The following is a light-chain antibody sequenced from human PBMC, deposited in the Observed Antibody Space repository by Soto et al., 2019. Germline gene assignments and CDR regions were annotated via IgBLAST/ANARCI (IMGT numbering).Light chain of an antibody. Sequence: DIQMTQSPSSLSASVGDRVSISCRASQDVGTYLAWYQQRPGKLPDLLIFAASSLHSGVPSRFSAGGSGTEFTLTISSLQPEDLATYYCQHYNSYSEAFGQGTKVDIK. J-gene: IGKJ1*01. V-gene: IGKV1-27*01. CDR1: QDVGTY. CDR3: QHYNSYSEA. CDR2: AAS.